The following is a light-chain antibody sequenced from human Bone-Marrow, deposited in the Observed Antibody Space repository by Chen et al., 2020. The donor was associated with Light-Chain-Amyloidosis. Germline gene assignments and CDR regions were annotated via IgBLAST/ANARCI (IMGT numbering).Light chain of an antibody. Sequence: SSELTQLPSLSVSPGQTARITCSGDDLPTKYAYWYQQKPGQAPVLVIHRDTERPSGISERFSGSSSGTTATLTISGVQAEDEADYHCQSADSSGTYEVIFGGGTKLTVL. J-gene: IGLJ2*01. CDR2: RDT. V-gene: IGLV3-25*03. CDR1: DLPTKY. CDR3: QSADSSGTYEVI.